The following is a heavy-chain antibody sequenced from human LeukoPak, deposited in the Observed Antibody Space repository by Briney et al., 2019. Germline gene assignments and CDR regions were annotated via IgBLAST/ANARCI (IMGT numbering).Heavy chain of an antibody. D-gene: IGHD1-26*01. J-gene: IGHJ6*03. CDR3: WSSDYFYMDV. CDR1: GGSISSSSYY. V-gene: IGHV4-39*01. Sequence: PSETLSLTCTVSGGSISSSSYYRGWIRQPPGKGLEWIGSIYYSGSTYYNPSLKSRVTISVDTSKNQFSLKLSSVTAADTAVYYCWSSDYFYMDVWGKGTTVTVSS. CDR2: IYYSGST.